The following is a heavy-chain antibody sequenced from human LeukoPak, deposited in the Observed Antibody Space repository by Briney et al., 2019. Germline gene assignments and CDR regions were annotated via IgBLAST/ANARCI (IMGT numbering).Heavy chain of an antibody. V-gene: IGHV5-51*01. CDR2: ISPGDSDT. D-gene: IGHD5-24*01. Sequence: MSGESLKISCKGSGYIFTSYWIGWVRQMPGKGLEWMGIISPGDSDTAYSPSFQGQVTISADKSINTAYLRWGSLKASDTAMYYCARRNGYNAGALDFDYWGQGTQVTVSS. CDR1: GYIFTSYW. CDR3: ARRNGYNAGALDFDY. J-gene: IGHJ4*02.